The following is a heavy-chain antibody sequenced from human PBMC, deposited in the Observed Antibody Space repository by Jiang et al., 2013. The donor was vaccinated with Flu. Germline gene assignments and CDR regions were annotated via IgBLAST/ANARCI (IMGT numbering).Heavy chain of an antibody. Sequence: GPGLVKPSQTLSLTCTVSGGSIGTGGYYWSWIRQHPGKGLEWIGYNSYDGGTYYSPSLKSRLTISLDTSKNQVSLNLNSVTSADTAVYYCVADRGYSGFDLHYFDFWGPGILVTVSS. CDR2: NSYDGGT. CDR3: VADRGYSGFDLHYFDF. D-gene: IGHD5-12*01. V-gene: IGHV4-31*03. J-gene: IGHJ4*02. CDR1: GGSIGTGGYY.